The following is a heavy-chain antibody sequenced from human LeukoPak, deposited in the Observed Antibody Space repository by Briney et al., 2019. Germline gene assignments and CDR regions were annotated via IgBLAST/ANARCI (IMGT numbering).Heavy chain of an antibody. D-gene: IGHD2-15*01. Sequence: SETLSLTCAVYGGSFSGYYWSWIRQPPGKGLEWIGEINHSGSTNYNPSLKSRVTISVDTSKNQFSLKLSSVTAADTAVYYCARGQEDIVVVVAAHNPYYFDYWGQGTLVTVSS. CDR2: INHSGST. V-gene: IGHV4-34*01. J-gene: IGHJ4*02. CDR3: ARGQEDIVVVVAAHNPYYFDY. CDR1: GGSFSGYY.